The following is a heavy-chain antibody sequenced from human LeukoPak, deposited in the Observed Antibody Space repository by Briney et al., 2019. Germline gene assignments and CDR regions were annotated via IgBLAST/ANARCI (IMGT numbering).Heavy chain of an antibody. CDR3: ARVGRVWQPLGYFFDY. V-gene: IGHV3-30*01. CDR1: GFTFSSYT. J-gene: IGHJ4*02. CDR2: ISYDGSNR. D-gene: IGHD5-12*01. Sequence: GGSLRLSCAASGFTFSSYTMHWVRQAPGKGLEWVALISYDGSNRYYSDSVKGRSTISRDNSKSTLYLQMNSLRVEGTAVYYCARVGRVWQPLGYFFDYWGRGTLVTVSS.